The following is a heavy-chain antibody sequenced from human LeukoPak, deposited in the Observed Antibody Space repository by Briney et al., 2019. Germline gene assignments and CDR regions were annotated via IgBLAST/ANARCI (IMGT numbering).Heavy chain of an antibody. CDR2: ISSSGSTI. J-gene: IGHJ4*02. CDR1: GFTFSDYY. D-gene: IGHD6-13*01. Sequence: GGSLRLSCAASGFTFSDYYMSWIRQAPGKVLEWVSYISSSGSTIYYADSVKGRFTISRDNAKNSLYLQMNSLRAEDTAVYYCARSHSSSWYGAHYWGQGTLVTVSS. V-gene: IGHV3-11*01. CDR3: ARSHSSSWYGAHY.